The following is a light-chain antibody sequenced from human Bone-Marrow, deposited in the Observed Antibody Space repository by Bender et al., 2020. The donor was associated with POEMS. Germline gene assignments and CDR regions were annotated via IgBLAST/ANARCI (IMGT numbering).Light chain of an antibody. CDR3: VAWDASLNGWV. J-gene: IGLJ3*02. CDR2: EVT. Sequence: QSALTQPPSASGSPGQSVTISCTGTSSDVGGYKYVSWYQQHPGKAPKLIIFEVTQRPSGVPDRFSGSKSGTSASLAITGLQSDDEAIYFCVAWDASLNGWVFGGGTKLTVL. CDR1: SSDVGGYKY. V-gene: IGLV2-8*01.